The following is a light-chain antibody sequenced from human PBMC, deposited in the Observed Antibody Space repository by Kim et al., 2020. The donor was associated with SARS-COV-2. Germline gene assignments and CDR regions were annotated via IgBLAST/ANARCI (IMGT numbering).Light chain of an antibody. V-gene: IGLV1-40*01. CDR3: QSYDNSLSDYV. CDR1: SSYIGAGYE. CDR2: GDI. Sequence: GFTIACTCISSYIGAGYEVHWYQQLPGTAPKLLIYGDINRPSGVPNRFSGSKSGTSASLAISGLQTGDEADYYCQSYDNSLSDYVFGAGTKVTVL. J-gene: IGLJ1*01.